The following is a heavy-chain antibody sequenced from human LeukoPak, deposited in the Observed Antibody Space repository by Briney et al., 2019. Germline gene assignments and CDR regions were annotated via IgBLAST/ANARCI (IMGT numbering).Heavy chain of an antibody. J-gene: IGHJ6*03. D-gene: IGHD5-24*01. CDR1: GGSFSGYY. Sequence: SETLSLTCAVYGGSFSGYYWSWIRQPPGKGLEWIGEIDHSGGTNYNPSLKSRVTISVDTSKNQFSLKLSSVTAADTAVYYCARVRNLDDYYYYYYMDVWGKGTTVTVSS. CDR2: IDHSGGT. CDR3: ARVRNLDDYYYYYYMDV. V-gene: IGHV4-34*01.